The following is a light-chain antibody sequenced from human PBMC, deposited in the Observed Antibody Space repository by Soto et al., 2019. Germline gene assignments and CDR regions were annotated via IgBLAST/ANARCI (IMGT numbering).Light chain of an antibody. V-gene: IGLV1-51*01. CDR2: DND. J-gene: IGLJ2*01. CDR1: SSNIGKNY. CDR3: GTWDSSLSVV. Sequence: QSVLTQPPSVSAAPGQKVTISCSGSSSNIGKNYVFWYQQFPGTAPKLLIYDNDKRPSRIPDRFFGSKSGTSATLGITGLQTGDEADYYCGTWDSSLSVVFGGGTKVTVL.